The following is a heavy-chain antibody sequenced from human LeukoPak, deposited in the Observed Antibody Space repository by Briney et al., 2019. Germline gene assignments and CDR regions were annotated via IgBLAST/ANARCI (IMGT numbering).Heavy chain of an antibody. Sequence: SETLSLTCTVSGGSISSSSYYWGWIRQPPGKGLEWIGSIYYSGSTYYNPSLKSRVTISVDTSKNQFSLKLSSVTAADTAVYYCARPLGYCSSTSCYEEEAFDYWGQGTLVTVSS. D-gene: IGHD2-2*01. CDR2: IYYSGST. CDR1: GGSISSSSYY. V-gene: IGHV4-39*01. CDR3: ARPLGYCSSTSCYEEEAFDY. J-gene: IGHJ4*02.